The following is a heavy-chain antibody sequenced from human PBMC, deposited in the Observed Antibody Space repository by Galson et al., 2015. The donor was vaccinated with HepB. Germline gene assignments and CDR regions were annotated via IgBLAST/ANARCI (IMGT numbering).Heavy chain of an antibody. CDR3: ARDSGSYRNDRDAFGI. V-gene: IGHV3-7*03. CDR1: GFTFSSYW. Sequence: SLRLSCAASGFTFSSYWMSWVRQAPGKGLEWVANIKQDGSEKYYVDSVKGRFTISRDNAKNSLYLQMNSLRAEDTAVYYCARDSGSYRNDRDAFGIWGQGTMVTVSS. D-gene: IGHD1-26*01. J-gene: IGHJ3*02. CDR2: IKQDGSEK.